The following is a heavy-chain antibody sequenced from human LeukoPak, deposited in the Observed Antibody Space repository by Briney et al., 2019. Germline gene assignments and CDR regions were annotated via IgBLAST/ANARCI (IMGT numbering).Heavy chain of an antibody. D-gene: IGHD6-13*01. J-gene: IGHJ3*02. CDR2: IYHSGST. Sequence: PSETLSLTCAVSGYSISSGYYWGWIRQPPGKGLEWIGSIYHSGSTYYNPSLKRLSVLSVDTSKNQFSLKLSSVTAADTAVYYCASVIAAAGYDAFDIWGQGTMVTVSS. CDR3: ASVIAAAGYDAFDI. CDR1: GYSISSGYY. V-gene: IGHV4-38-2*01.